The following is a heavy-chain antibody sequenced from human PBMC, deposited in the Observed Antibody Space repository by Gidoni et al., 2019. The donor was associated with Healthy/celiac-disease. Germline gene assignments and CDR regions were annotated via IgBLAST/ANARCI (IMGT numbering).Heavy chain of an antibody. CDR3: AREVWGLRHFFAR. CDR1: GGSFSGYY. D-gene: IGHD5-12*01. Sequence: QVQLQQWGAGLLKPPETLSLTCAVYGGSFSGYYWSWIRQPPGKGLEWIGEINHSGSTNYNPSLKSRVTISVDTSKNQFSLKLSSVTAADTAVYYCAREVWGLRHFFARWGQGTLVTVSS. J-gene: IGHJ4*02. V-gene: IGHV4-34*01. CDR2: INHSGST.